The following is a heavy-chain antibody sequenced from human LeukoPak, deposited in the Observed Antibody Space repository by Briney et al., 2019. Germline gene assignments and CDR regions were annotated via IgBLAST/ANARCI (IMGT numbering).Heavy chain of an antibody. CDR3: ATWGSGSHFDY. V-gene: IGHV3-74*01. J-gene: IGHJ4*02. Sequence: GGSLRLSCAASGFTFSSYWMHWVRQAPGKGLVWVSRINSDGSSTSYADSVKGRFTISRDNSKNALFLQMNSLRAEDTAVYYCATWGSGSHFDYWGQGTLVTVSS. CDR2: INSDGSST. CDR1: GFTFSSYW. D-gene: IGHD6-19*01.